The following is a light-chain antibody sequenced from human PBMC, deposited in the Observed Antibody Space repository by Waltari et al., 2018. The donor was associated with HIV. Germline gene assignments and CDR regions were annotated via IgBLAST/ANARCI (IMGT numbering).Light chain of an antibody. V-gene: IGLV2-14*01. J-gene: IGLJ2*01. CDR3: CSYTAIHTLI. CDR2: GVY. Sequence: QSALTQTASVSGSPGQSITISCAGTTRAIGIFDSVSWYQQHPGRAPQLMIFGVYSRPSGVSSRFSGSKSGNTASLTISGLQAEDEANYYCCSYTAIHTLIFGGGTKLTVL. CDR1: TRAIGIFDS.